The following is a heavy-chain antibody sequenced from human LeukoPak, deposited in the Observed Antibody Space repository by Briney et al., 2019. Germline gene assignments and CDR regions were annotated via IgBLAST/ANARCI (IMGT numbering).Heavy chain of an antibody. V-gene: IGHV3-7*01. CDR3: VKEDIGEIAAAKSHFDY. Sequence: GGSLRLSCAASGFSFSNYWMSWIRQAPGKAVEWVANIRQDGSEKYYVYSAKGRFTISRDNAQNSLYLQMNSLRAEDTAVYYCVKEDIGEIAAAKSHFDYWGQGTQVTVSS. CDR2: IRQDGSEK. J-gene: IGHJ4*02. CDR1: GFSFSNYW. D-gene: IGHD6-13*01.